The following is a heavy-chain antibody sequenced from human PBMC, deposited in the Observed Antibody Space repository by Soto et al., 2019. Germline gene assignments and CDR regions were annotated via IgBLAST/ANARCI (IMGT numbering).Heavy chain of an antibody. CDR1: GYNFANYW. Sequence: GESLKISCKGSGYNFANYWIGWVRQMPGKGLEWMGMIFPGDSDTKNSPSLQGQITMSVDKSDSSAYLQWRSLKASDTAMYYCATGYTTGPDAFDIWGQGTMVSVSS. CDR2: IFPGDSDT. J-gene: IGHJ3*02. CDR3: ATGYTTGPDAFDI. V-gene: IGHV5-51*01. D-gene: IGHD6-13*01.